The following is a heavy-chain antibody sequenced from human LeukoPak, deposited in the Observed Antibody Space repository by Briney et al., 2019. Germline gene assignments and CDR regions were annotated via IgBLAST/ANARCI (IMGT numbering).Heavy chain of an antibody. CDR1: GGSISSGGYS. CDR2: IYHSGST. D-gene: IGHD3-9*01. CDR3: AREGGYDILTGCPLGMDV. Sequence: SQTLSLTGAVSGGSISSGGYSWSWIRQPPRKGLEWIGYIYHSGSTYYNPTLKSRVTISVDRSKNLFSLKLSSVTAADTAVYYCAREGGYDILTGCPLGMDVWGQGTTVTVSS. J-gene: IGHJ6*02. V-gene: IGHV4-30-2*01.